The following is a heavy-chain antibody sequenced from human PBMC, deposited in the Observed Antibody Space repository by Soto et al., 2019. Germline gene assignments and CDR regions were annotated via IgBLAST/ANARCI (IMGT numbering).Heavy chain of an antibody. CDR2: KNPNSGET. Sequence: QEQLVQSGAEVKKPGASVKVSCKTSGYTFTDYDINWVRQAAGQGLEWIGWKNPNSGETGYAQKFQGRVTMTRSTSLSTAYLELSGLRSEDTAVYYCARVAVAARPRWYNWFDPWGQGTLVTVSS. CDR3: ARVAVAARPRWYNWFDP. J-gene: IGHJ5*02. D-gene: IGHD2-15*01. V-gene: IGHV1-8*01. CDR1: GYTFTDYD.